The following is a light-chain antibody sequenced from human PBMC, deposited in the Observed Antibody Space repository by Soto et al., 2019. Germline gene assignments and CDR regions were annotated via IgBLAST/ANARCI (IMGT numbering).Light chain of an antibody. CDR1: SSDVGGYNF. J-gene: IGLJ1*01. CDR2: EGN. Sequence: QSVLTQPASVSGSPGQSITISCTGTSSDVGGYNFVSWYRQYSGEVPKLIIFEGNKRPSGVSDRFSASKSGNTASLTISGLQAEDKADYYCCSYAGFSSFVFGAGTKVTVL. CDR3: CSYAGFSSFV. V-gene: IGLV2-23*03.